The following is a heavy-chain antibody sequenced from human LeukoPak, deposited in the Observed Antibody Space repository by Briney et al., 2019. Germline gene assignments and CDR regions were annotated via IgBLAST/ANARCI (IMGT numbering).Heavy chain of an antibody. Sequence: PSETLSLTCTVSGGSISSYYWNWIRQPAGKGLEWIGRIRTSGDTSYNPSLKSRVTVSVDTSRNQFSLKLSAVTAADTAVYYCARDETHDFWSGYYNSDAFDIWGQGTMVTVSS. D-gene: IGHD3-3*01. J-gene: IGHJ3*02. V-gene: IGHV4-4*07. CDR2: IRTSGDT. CDR3: ARDETHDFWSGYYNSDAFDI. CDR1: GGSISSYY.